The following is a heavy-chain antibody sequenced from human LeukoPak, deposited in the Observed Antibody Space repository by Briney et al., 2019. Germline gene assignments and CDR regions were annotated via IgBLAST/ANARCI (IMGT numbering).Heavy chain of an antibody. V-gene: IGHV5-51*01. CDR2: IYPGESDT. Sequence: GESLKIPLKRSGYSFTSYWIGWVRQMPGKGLGWTGIIYPGESDTRYSPSFQGQVAISADKSISTAYLQWSSLKASDTAMYYCARVDYGDPPGAFDIWGQGTMVTVSS. D-gene: IGHD4-17*01. J-gene: IGHJ3*02. CDR3: ARVDYGDPPGAFDI. CDR1: GYSFTSYW.